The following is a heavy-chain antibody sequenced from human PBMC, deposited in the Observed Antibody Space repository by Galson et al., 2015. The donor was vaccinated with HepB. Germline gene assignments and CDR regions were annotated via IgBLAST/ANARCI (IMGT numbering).Heavy chain of an antibody. CDR1: GGSISSGGYS. D-gene: IGHD4-17*01. CDR3: ARFNPRQGYGDSLDY. Sequence: LSLTCAVSGGSISSGGYSWNWIRQPPGKGLEWIGYIYYSGSTYYNPSLKSRVTISVDTSKNQFSLKLSSVTAADTAVYYCARFNPRQGYGDSLDYWGQGTLVTVSS. J-gene: IGHJ4*02. CDR2: IYYSGST. V-gene: IGHV4-30-4*07.